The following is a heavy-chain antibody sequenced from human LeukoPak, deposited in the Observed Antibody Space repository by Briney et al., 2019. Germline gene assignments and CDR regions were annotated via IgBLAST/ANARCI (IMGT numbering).Heavy chain of an antibody. CDR3: ARGPSGYHNT. V-gene: IGHV3-23*01. J-gene: IGHJ4*02. CDR1: GFTFSSYA. CDR2: ISGSGGST. Sequence: GGSLRLSCAASGFTFSSYAMSWVRQAPGKGLEWVSAISGSGGSTFYADSAKGRFTISRDNSKNTLYLQMNSLRAEDTAVYYCARGPSGYHNTGGQGTLVTVSS. D-gene: IGHD5-12*01.